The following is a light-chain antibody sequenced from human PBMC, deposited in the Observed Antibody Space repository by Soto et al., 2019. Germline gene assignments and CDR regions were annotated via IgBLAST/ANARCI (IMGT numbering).Light chain of an antibody. Sequence: QSVLTQQPSVSGAPGQRVTISCSGTSSSIGEGYEVHWYHQLPGTAPKLVVSGNGNRPSGVPDRLSASKSGTSASLAITGLQAEDEGHYYCQSYDKRLTAYVFGTGTQVTVL. V-gene: IGLV1-40*01. CDR2: GNG. CDR1: SSSIGEGYE. J-gene: IGLJ1*01. CDR3: QSYDKRLTAYV.